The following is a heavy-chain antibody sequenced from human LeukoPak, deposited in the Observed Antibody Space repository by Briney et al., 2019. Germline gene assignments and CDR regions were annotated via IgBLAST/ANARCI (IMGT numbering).Heavy chain of an antibody. Sequence: GGSLRLSCAASGFTFSSYWMSWVRQAPGKGLEWVANIKQDGSEKYYVDSVKGRFTIPRDNAKNSLYLQMNSLRAEDTAVYYCARRMRVDSSGRNTFDYWGQGTLVTVSS. CDR1: GFTFSSYW. V-gene: IGHV3-7*01. CDR2: IKQDGSEK. D-gene: IGHD3-22*01. CDR3: ARRMRVDSSGRNTFDY. J-gene: IGHJ4*02.